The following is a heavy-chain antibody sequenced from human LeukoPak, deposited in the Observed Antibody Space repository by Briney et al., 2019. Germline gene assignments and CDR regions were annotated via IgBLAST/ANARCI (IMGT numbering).Heavy chain of an antibody. V-gene: IGHV4-39*01. D-gene: IGHD3-10*01. CDR3: ASTLYYYGSGSYVWQN. CDR1: GGSISRISNY. Sequence: SETLSLTCTVSGGSISRISNYWGWIRQPPGKGLEWIGNIYYSGSTSYNPSLKSRVTISLDTSKNQFSLKLSSVTAADTAVYYCASTLYYYGSGSYVWQNWGQGTLVTVSS. CDR2: IYYSGST. J-gene: IGHJ4*02.